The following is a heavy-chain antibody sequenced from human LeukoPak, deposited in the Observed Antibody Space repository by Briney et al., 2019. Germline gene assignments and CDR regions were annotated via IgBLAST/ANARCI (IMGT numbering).Heavy chain of an antibody. CDR1: GYSFTSYW. CDR3: ARSMSETYYYGSGSYSLVY. Sequence: GESLKISCKGSGYSFTSYWIGWVRQMPGKGLEWMGIIYPGDSDTRYSPSFQGQVTISADKSISTAYLQWSSLKASDTAMYYCARSMSETYYYGSGSYSLVYWGQGTLVTDSS. V-gene: IGHV5-51*01. D-gene: IGHD3-10*01. CDR2: IYPGDSDT. J-gene: IGHJ4*02.